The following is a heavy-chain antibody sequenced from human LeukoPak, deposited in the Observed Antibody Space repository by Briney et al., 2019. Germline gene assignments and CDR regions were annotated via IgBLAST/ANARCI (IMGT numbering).Heavy chain of an antibody. CDR2: SGTRSGTK. J-gene: IGHJ4*02. V-gene: IGHV3-21*01. CDR3: LLQMTYGELSDPDF. D-gene: IGHD3-16*02. CDR1: GFTLSSLA. Sequence: GSLRLSCAASGFTLSSLAMHWVRQAPGKGLEWVSSSGTRSGTKYYADSVMGRFTISRDSAMNSVSLQINSLRAEDTAVYYCLLQMTYGELSDPDFRGQGTLVTVSS.